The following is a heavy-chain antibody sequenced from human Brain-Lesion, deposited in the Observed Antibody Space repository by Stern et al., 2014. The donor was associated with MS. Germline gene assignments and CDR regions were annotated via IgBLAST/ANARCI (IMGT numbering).Heavy chain of an antibody. D-gene: IGHD3-10*01. CDR1: GFTFSNYW. CDR2: VNNDWRRT. V-gene: IGHV3-74*02. J-gene: IGHJ5*01. CDR3: ARGERWFDS. Sequence: EVQLVEPGGGLVQPGGSLRLSCAASGFTFSNYWMHWARQAPGKGTVCGARVNNDWRRTSYADSVKGRFTMSRDNAKNTLYLQMNSLRVEDTAIYYCARGERWFDSWGQGTLVTVSS.